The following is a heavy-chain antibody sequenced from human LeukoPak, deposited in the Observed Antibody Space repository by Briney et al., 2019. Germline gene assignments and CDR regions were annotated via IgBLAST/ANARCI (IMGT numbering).Heavy chain of an antibody. CDR1: GFTFDDYA. CDR3: AKGTYYYGSGSHNWFDP. D-gene: IGHD3-10*01. Sequence: GGSLRLSCAASGFTFDDYAMHWVRQAPGKGLEWVSGISWNSGSIGYADSVKGRFTISRDNAKNSLYLQMNSLRAEDTALHYRAKGTYYYGSGSHNWFDPWGQGTLVTVSS. CDR2: ISWNSGSI. J-gene: IGHJ5*02. V-gene: IGHV3-9*01.